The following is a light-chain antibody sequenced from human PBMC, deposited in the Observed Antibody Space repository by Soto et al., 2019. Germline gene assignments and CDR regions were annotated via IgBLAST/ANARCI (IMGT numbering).Light chain of an antibody. Sequence: DIQITQSPSTLSSSVRERVSISCRASQRISNWLAWYQQKPGKAPNLLIYDASSLQSGVPSRFSGSGSGTEFTLTISSLQPDDFAIYYCQQYNVYSPGTFGQGTKVDIK. CDR3: QQYNVYSPGT. CDR1: QRISNW. J-gene: IGKJ1*01. CDR2: DAS. V-gene: IGKV1-5*01.